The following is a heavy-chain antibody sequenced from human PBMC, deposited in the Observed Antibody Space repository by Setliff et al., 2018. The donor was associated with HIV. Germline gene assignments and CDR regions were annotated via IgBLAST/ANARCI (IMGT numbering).Heavy chain of an antibody. V-gene: IGHV3-74*01. CDR1: GFTTSSFS. J-gene: IGHJ6*03. Sequence: PGGSLRLSCAASGFTTSSFSMYWVRQAPGKGLVWVSRVNSDGSSTNYADSVKGRFAMSRDNAKNTLHLQMNSLRAEDTALYYCARGDQTGYHRTYYHYMDVWGEGTTVTVSS. D-gene: IGHD3-9*01. CDR3: ARGDQTGYHRTYYHYMDV. CDR2: VNSDGSST.